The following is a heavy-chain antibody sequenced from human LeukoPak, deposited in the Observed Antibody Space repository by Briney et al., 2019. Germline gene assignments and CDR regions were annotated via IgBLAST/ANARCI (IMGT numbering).Heavy chain of an antibody. D-gene: IGHD1-1*01. CDR3: ARDLNWDADY. CDR2: IKPDGSDK. CDR1: GFTFSSYW. Sequence: GGSLRLSCAGSGFTFSSYWMSWVRQAPGRGLEWVANIKPDGSDKYYVDAVKGRFTVSRDNAENSLYLNMNSLGIEDTAVYYCARDLNWDADYWGQGTLVTVSS. J-gene: IGHJ4*02. V-gene: IGHV3-7*04.